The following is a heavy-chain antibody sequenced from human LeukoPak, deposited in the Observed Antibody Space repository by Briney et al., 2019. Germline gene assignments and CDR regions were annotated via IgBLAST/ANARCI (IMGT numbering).Heavy chain of an antibody. V-gene: IGHV5-51*01. Sequence: GESLQISCQGSGSSFTSYWIGWVRQMPGKGLGWMGIIYPGDSDTRYSPSFQGQVTISADKSISTAYLQWSSLKASDTAMYYCASPAFLGWTDIDYWGQGTLVTVSS. D-gene: IGHD3/OR15-3a*01. CDR2: IYPGDSDT. CDR3: ASPAFLGWTDIDY. J-gene: IGHJ4*02. CDR1: GSSFTSYW.